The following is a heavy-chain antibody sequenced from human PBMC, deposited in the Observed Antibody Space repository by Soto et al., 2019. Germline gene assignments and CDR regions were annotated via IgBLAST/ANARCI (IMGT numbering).Heavy chain of an antibody. CDR2: ISVSGDNI. CDR3: ARDLGLLKSMFDY. V-gene: IGHV3-21*01. J-gene: IGHJ4*02. CDR1: GFSFNSFN. D-gene: IGHD2-8*01. Sequence: GGSLRLSCLASGFSFNSFNTNWIRRAPGRGLEWVASISVSGDNIYYGDSMQGRFTISRDNSKRSVFLDLNSLRVEDTAVYYCARDLGLLKSMFDYWGQGTLVTVS.